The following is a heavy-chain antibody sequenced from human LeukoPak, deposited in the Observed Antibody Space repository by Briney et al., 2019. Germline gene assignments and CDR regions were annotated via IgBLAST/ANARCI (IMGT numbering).Heavy chain of an antibody. D-gene: IGHD5-18*01. V-gene: IGHV1-46*01. J-gene: IGHJ4*02. CDR2: INPSGGST. Sequence: GASVKVSCKASGYTFSGYYMHWVRQAPGQGLEWMGIINPSGGSTSYAQKFQGRVTMTRDTSTSTVYMELSSLRSEDTAVYYCARESRDTAMPLDYWGQGTLVTVSS. CDR1: GYTFSGYY. CDR3: ARESRDTAMPLDY.